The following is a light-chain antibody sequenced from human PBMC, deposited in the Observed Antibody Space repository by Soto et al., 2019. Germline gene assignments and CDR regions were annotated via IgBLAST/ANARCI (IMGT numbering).Light chain of an antibody. Sequence: QSVLTQPPSASGTPGQRVTISCSGSSSNIGSNTVNWYQQVPGTAPKLLIYSNKQRPSGVPDRFSCSKSGTSASLAISGLQSEDEADYYCAAWDATLNGLFGGGTKLTVL. CDR3: AAWDATLNGL. CDR2: SNK. V-gene: IGLV1-44*01. CDR1: SSNIGSNT. J-gene: IGLJ2*01.